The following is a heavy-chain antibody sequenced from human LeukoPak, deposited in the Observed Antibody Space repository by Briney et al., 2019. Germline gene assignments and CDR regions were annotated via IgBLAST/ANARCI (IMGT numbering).Heavy chain of an antibody. Sequence: ASVKVSCKASGYTFTGYYMHWVRQAPGQGLEWMGWINPNSGGTNYAQKFQGRVTMTRDTSISTAYMELSRLRSDDTAVYYCARDGSFGVVTPFYYYYIDVWGKGTTVTVSS. CDR3: ARDGSFGVVTPFYYYYIDV. CDR1: GYTFTGYY. V-gene: IGHV1-2*02. D-gene: IGHD3-3*01. CDR2: INPNSGGT. J-gene: IGHJ6*03.